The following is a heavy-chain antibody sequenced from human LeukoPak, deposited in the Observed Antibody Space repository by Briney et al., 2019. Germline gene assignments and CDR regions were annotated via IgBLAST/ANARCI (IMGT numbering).Heavy chain of an antibody. D-gene: IGHD2-8*01. J-gene: IGHJ4*02. CDR1: GFTASNSG. Sequence: PGRSLRLSCAASGFTASNSGIHWVRQAPGKGLEWVAVFSHDGSSTYYADSVKGRFTISRDNSKNTLHLQMNSLRADDTAVYYCTRPKWGLHYFDYWGQGALVTVSS. V-gene: IGHV3-30-3*01. CDR3: TRPKWGLHYFDY. CDR2: FSHDGSST.